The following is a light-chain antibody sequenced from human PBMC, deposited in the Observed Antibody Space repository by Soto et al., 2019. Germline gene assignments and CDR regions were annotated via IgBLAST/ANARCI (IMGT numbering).Light chain of an antibody. CDR1: QSISSW. CDR3: QNYNSAPIT. V-gene: IGKV1-5*03. J-gene: IGKJ5*01. CDR2: KAS. Sequence: DIQMTQSPSILSASVGDRVTITCRASQSISSWLAWYQQKPGKAPNLLIYKASTLKSGVPSRFSGSGSGTEFTLTISSLQPEDVGTYYCQNYNSAPITFGQGTRLEIK.